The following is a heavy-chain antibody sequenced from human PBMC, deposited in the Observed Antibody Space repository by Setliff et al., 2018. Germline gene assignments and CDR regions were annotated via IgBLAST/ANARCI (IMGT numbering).Heavy chain of an antibody. Sequence: SGGSLRLSCAASGFTFSSYGMIWVRQAPGKGLEWVSIIYSGGSSTYYGDSVKGRFTVPRDDSKNTLYLQMNSLRAEDTAVYYCAKGCHAGCFWSDCWGQGTLVTVSS. J-gene: IGHJ4*02. CDR2: IYSGGSST. V-gene: IGHV3-23*03. CDR1: GFTFSSYG. CDR3: AKGCHAGCFWSDC. D-gene: IGHD2-15*01.